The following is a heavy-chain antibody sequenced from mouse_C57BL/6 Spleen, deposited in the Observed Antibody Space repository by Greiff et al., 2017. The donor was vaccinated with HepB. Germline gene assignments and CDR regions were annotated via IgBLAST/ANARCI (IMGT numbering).Heavy chain of an antibody. CDR1: GYTFTSYW. J-gene: IGHJ2*01. D-gene: IGHD1-1*01. Sequence: QVHVKQPGAELVKPGASVKMSCKASGYTFTSYWITWVKQRPGQGLEWIGDIYPGSGSTNYNEKFKSKATLTVDTSSSTAYMQLSSLTSEDSAVYYCARKGTTVVALDYWGQGTTLTVSS. CDR3: ARKGTTVVALDY. CDR2: IYPGSGST. V-gene: IGHV1-55*01.